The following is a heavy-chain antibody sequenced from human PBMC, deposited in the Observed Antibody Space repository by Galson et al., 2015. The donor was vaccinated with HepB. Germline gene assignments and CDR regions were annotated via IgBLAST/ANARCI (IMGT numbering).Heavy chain of an antibody. CDR2: IWYDGSNK. CDR3: ARELSSSWYTPGVDY. J-gene: IGHJ4*02. V-gene: IGHV3-33*08. CDR1: GFTFSSYG. Sequence: LRLSCAASGFTFSSYGMHWVRQAPGKGLEWVAVIWYDGSNKYYADSVKGRFTISRDNSKNTLYLQMNSLRAEDTAAYYCARELSSSWYTPGVDYWGQGTLVTVSS. D-gene: IGHD6-13*01.